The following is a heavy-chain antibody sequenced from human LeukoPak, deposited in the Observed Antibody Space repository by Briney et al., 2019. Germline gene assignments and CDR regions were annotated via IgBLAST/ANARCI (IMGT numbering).Heavy chain of an antibody. D-gene: IGHD3-3*01. CDR1: GFTFSSYA. V-gene: IGHV3-23*01. CDR2: ISGGSA. CDR3: AKDRSSRYDFWSGSFSHYYYYYMDV. Sequence: GSLGLSCAASGFTFSSYAMSWVRQAPGKGLEWVSAISGGSADYADSVKGRFSISIDNSKNTLYLQMNSLRAEDTAVYYCAKDRSSRYDFWSGSFSHYYYYYMDVWGKGTTVTVSS. J-gene: IGHJ6*03.